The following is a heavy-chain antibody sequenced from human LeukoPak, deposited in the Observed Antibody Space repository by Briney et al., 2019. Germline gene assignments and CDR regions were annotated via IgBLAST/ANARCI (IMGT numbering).Heavy chain of an antibody. CDR1: GFTFSNYG. Sequence: GGSLRLSCAASGFTFSNYGMHWVRQAPGKGLEWVAFVRYDETTKFYADSVKGRFTSSRDNAKNTLYLQMNSLRAEDTAVYYCAREEEGDAFDIWGQGTMVTVSS. V-gene: IGHV3-30*02. J-gene: IGHJ3*02. CDR3: AREEEGDAFDI. CDR2: VRYDETTK.